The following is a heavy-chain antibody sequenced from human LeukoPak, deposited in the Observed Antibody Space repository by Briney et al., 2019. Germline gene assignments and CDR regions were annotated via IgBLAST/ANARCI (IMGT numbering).Heavy chain of an antibody. CDR3: ARGGGVVRAVLDY. CDR1: GFTVSGNH. Sequence: GGSLRLSCAASGFTVSGNHMSWVRQAPGKGLEWVSIIYSGGTTYYADSVKGRFTISRDDSKNTVYLQMNSLRAEDTALYHCARGGGVVRAVLDYWGQGTLVTVSS. J-gene: IGHJ4*02. D-gene: IGHD3-10*01. CDR2: IYSGGTT. V-gene: IGHV3-66*01.